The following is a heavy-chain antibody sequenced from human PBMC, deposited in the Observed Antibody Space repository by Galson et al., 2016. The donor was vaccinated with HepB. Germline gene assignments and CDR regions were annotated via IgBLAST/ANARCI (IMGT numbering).Heavy chain of an antibody. CDR3: VRFQRREPDNY. Sequence: SLRLSCAASGFTINDFAMGWVRQAPGKGLEWVSLIFGRGGGTYYRDSVKGRFTISRDNAKNSLYLQMNSLRAEDTAVYYCVRFQRREPDNYWGQGTLVTVSS. CDR2: IFGRGGGT. CDR1: GFTINDFA. D-gene: IGHD1-26*01. V-gene: IGHV3-23*01. J-gene: IGHJ4*02.